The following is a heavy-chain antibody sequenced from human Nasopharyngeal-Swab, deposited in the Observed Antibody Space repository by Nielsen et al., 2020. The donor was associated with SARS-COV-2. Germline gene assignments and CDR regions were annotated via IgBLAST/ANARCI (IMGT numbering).Heavy chain of an antibody. J-gene: IGHJ4*02. Sequence: SETLSLTCTVSGGSISSSSYYWGWIRQPPGKGLEWIGSIYYSGSTYYNPSLKSRVTISVDTSKNQFSLKLSSVTAANTAVYYCARQHQLLGDYWGQGTLVTVSS. CDR2: IYYSGST. D-gene: IGHD2-2*01. CDR3: ARQHQLLGDY. V-gene: IGHV4-39*01. CDR1: GGSISSSSYY.